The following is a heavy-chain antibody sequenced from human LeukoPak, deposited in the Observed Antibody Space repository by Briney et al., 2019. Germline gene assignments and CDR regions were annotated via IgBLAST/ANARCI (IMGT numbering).Heavy chain of an antibody. D-gene: IGHD6-13*01. CDR2: IIPISGTA. CDR1: GGTFSSYA. J-gene: IGHJ3*02. CDR3: ATDHKAAAGIWNAFDI. V-gene: IGHV1-69*13. Sequence: SVKVSCKASGGTFSSYAISWVRQAPGQGLEWMGGIIPISGTANYAQKFQGRVTITADESTSTAYMELSSLRSEDTAVYYCATDHKAAAGIWNAFDIWGQGTMVTVSS.